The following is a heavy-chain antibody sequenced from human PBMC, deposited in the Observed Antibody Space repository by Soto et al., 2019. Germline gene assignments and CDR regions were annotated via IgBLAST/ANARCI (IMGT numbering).Heavy chain of an antibody. V-gene: IGHV3-7*01. J-gene: IGHJ4*02. CDR3: AREKRANGYFDY. Sequence: EVQLVESGGGLVQPGGSLRLSCAASGFTFSNYWMSWVRQAPGKGLEWVANIKQDGSAKYYVDSVNGRFTISRDNAKNSLSLQMNSLRAEDTAVYYCAREKRANGYFDYGGQGTLVTVSS. CDR2: IKQDGSAK. D-gene: IGHD6-25*01. CDR1: GFTFSNYW.